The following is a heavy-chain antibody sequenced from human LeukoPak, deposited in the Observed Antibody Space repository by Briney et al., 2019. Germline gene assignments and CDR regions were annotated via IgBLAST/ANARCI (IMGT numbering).Heavy chain of an antibody. D-gene: IGHD2-2*01. V-gene: IGHV3-15*01. CDR2: IKSKTDGGPA. CDR1: GHTFRKAW. J-gene: IGHJ3*02. CDR3: TTRTWADGFDI. Sequence: GGSLRLSCAASGHTFRKAWMNWVRQAPGKGLEWVGRIKSKTDGGPADYAAPVKGRITISRDDSKNTLYLQINSLKADDTALYYCTTRTWADGFDIWGQGTMVTVSS.